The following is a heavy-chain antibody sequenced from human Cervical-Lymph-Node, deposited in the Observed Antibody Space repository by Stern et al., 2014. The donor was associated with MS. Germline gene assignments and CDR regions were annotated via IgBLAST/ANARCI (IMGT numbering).Heavy chain of an antibody. CDR1: GYNFNSYW. D-gene: IGHD3-16*01. J-gene: IGHJ3*02. CDR3: ARIRGRFGYDAFDI. CDR2: IYPGDSDT. Sequence: VQLVQSGAEVKKPGESLKISCQGSGYNFNSYWIAWVRQMPGKGLEWMGIIYPGDSDTTYSPSFKGQVTISADKSISTAYLQWSSLKASDTAMYYCARIRGRFGYDAFDIWGQGTMVIVSS. V-gene: IGHV5-51*01.